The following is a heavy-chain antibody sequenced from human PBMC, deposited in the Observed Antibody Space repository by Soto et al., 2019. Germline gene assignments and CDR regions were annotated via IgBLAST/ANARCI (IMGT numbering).Heavy chain of an antibody. J-gene: IGHJ4*02. Sequence: SETLSLTCAVYGGSFSGYYWSWIRQPPGKGLEWIGEINHSGSTNYNPSLKSRVTISVDTSKNQFSLKLSSVTAADTAVYYCARGVSVAVAGIHLDYWGQGTLVTVSS. CDR3: ARGVSVAVAGIHLDY. V-gene: IGHV4-34*01. CDR1: GGSFSGYY. CDR2: INHSGST. D-gene: IGHD6-19*01.